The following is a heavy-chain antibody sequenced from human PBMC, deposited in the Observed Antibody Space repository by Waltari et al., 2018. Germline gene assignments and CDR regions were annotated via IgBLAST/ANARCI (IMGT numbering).Heavy chain of an antibody. J-gene: IGHJ4*02. CDR3: ARLKQLVYYFDS. CDR1: GFSVTSNY. Sequence: EVQLVESGGGLIQPGGSLRLSCAVSGFSVTSNYLTWLRQAPGKGLEWVAVRYSGGGTYYTDSVKGRFTIFRDNSNNTLDLQMTGLRADDAAVYFCARLKQLVYYFDSWGQGTQVTVSS. V-gene: IGHV3-53*01. D-gene: IGHD1-1*01. CDR2: RYSGGGT.